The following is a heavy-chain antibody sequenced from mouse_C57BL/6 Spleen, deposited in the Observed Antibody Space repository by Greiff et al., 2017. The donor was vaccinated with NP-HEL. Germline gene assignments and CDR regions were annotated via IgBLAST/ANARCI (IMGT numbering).Heavy chain of an antibody. V-gene: IGHV1-52*01. D-gene: IGHD3-2*02. Sequence: QVQLQQPGAELVRPGSSVKLSCKASGYTFTSYWMHWVKQRPIQGLEWIGNIDPSDSETHYNQKFKDKATLTVDKSSSTAYTQLSSLTSEDSAVYYCARRGDSSGSYAMDYWGQGTSVTVSS. CDR1: GYTFTSYW. CDR2: IDPSDSET. CDR3: ARRGDSSGSYAMDY. J-gene: IGHJ4*01.